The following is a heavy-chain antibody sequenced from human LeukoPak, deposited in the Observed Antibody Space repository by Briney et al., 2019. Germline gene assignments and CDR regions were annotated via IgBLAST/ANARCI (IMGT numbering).Heavy chain of an antibody. CDR2: IYTSGST. D-gene: IGHD5-24*01. J-gene: IGHJ4*02. CDR1: GGSISSGSYY. V-gene: IGHV4-61*09. Sequence: SQTLSLTCTVSGGSISSGSYYWSWIRQPAGKGLEWIGHIYTSGSTNYNPSLKSRVTISVDTSKNQFSLKLSSVTAADTAVYYCARATRRDGYNYNYWGQGTLVTVSS. CDR3: ARATRRDGYNYNY.